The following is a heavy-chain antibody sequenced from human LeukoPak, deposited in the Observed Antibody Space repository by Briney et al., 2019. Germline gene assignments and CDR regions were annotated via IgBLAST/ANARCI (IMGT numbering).Heavy chain of an antibody. CDR3: ARDQRPHYYYYGMDV. CDR2: ISAYNGNK. V-gene: IGHV1-18*01. CDR1: GYTFTSYG. Sequence: ASVTVSCTASGYTFTSYGISWVRQAPGQGLEWMGWISAYNGNKNYAQKLQGRVTMTTDTSTNTAYMELRSLRSDDTAVYYGARDQRPHYYYYGMDVWGQGTPVTVSS. J-gene: IGHJ6*02.